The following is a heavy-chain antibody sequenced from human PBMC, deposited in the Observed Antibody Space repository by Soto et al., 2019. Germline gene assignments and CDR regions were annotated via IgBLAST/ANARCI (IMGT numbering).Heavy chain of an antibody. D-gene: IGHD2-15*01. V-gene: IGHV1-3*01. Sequence: QVQLVQSGAEVKKPGASVKISCKASGYTFTRYTMNWVRQAPGQRLEWMGWINPDNGNTKSSPKFQDRVIMTRDTSASTAYMDLSSLRSEDTAVYSCARGIATGQLAPWGQGTLVTVSS. CDR1: GYTFTRYT. CDR2: INPDNGNT. J-gene: IGHJ5*02. CDR3: ARGIATGQLAP.